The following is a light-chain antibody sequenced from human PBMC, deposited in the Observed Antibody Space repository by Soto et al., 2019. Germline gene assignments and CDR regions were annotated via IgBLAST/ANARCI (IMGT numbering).Light chain of an antibody. CDR1: SSDVGGFNY. J-gene: IGLJ1*01. Sequence: QSVLTQPASVSGSPGQSITISCTGTSSDVGGFNYVSWYQQHPGKAPTLLIFDVYSRPSGISNRFSGSKSGNTASLTISGLQAEDEADYYCSSYTTSSSYVFGAGTKVTVL. CDR2: DVY. CDR3: SSYTTSSSYV. V-gene: IGLV2-14*01.